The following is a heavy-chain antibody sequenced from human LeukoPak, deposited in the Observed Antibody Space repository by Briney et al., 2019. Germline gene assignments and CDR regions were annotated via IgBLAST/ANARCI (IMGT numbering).Heavy chain of an antibody. D-gene: IGHD4-17*01. V-gene: IGHV4-59*11. CDR2: ISYIGST. Sequence: SETLSLTCAVSDDSFSSHYWTWIRQPPGKGLEWVGYISYIGSTNYNPSLKSRVTTSIDTSRNQYSLRLNSVTAADTAVYYCARDLVTVTKGFDIWGQGTMVSVSS. CDR1: DDSFSSHY. J-gene: IGHJ3*02. CDR3: ARDLVTVTKGFDI.